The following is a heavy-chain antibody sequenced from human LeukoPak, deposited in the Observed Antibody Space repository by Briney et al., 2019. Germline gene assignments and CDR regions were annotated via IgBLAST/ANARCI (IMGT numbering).Heavy chain of an antibody. V-gene: IGHV3-66*01. CDR3: ARVLDSLSVGY. CDR2: IYSGGST. Sequence: GGSLRLSCAASGFTVSSNYMSWVRQAPGKGLEWVSVIYSGGSTYYADSVKDRFTISRDNSKNTLYLQMNSLRAEDTAVYYCARVLDSLSVGYWGQGTLVTVSS. J-gene: IGHJ4*02. D-gene: IGHD3-9*01. CDR1: GFTVSSNY.